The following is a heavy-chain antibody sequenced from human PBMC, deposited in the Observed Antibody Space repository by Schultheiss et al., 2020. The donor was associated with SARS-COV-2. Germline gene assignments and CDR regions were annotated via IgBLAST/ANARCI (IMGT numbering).Heavy chain of an antibody. V-gene: IGHV3-23*01. D-gene: IGHD4-17*01. CDR2: ISGSGGST. CDR3: ASPDPYGDYVRAVYYFDY. CDR1: GFTFSSYA. J-gene: IGHJ4*02. Sequence: GGSLRLSCAASGFTFSSYAMSWVRQAPGKGLEWVSAISGSGGSTYYADSVKGRFTISRDNSKNTLYLQMNSLRAEDTAVYYCASPDPYGDYVRAVYYFDYWGQGTLVTVSS.